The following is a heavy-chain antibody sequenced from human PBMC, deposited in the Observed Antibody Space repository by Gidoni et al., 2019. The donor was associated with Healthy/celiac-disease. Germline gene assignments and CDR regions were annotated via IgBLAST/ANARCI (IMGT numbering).Heavy chain of an antibody. J-gene: IGHJ4*02. D-gene: IGHD1-1*01. CDR1: GYNLTSHY. CDR2: INPSVGST. V-gene: IGHV1-46*01. Sequence: QVQLVQSGAEVKKPGASVTVSCQASGYNLTSHYMHWVRQAPGQWLELMGIINPSVGSTSYAQKFQGRVNMTRDTSTSTVYMELSSLRSEDTAVYYCARGGGEMATTEAFDYWGQGTLVTVSS. CDR3: ARGGGEMATTEAFDY.